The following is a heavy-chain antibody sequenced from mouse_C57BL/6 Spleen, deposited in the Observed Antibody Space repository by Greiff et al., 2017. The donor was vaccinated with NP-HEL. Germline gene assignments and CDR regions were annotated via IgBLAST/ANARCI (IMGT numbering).Heavy chain of an antibody. CDR1: GYTFTDYE. J-gene: IGHJ2*01. D-gene: IGHD1-1*01. CDR2: IDPETGGT. V-gene: IGHV1-15*01. Sequence: QVQLQQSGAELVRPGASVTLSCKASGYTFTDYEMHWVKQTPVHGLEWIGAIDPETGGTAYNQKFKGKAILTADKSSSTAYMELRSLTSEDSAVYYCTRFGYYGRDFDYWGQGTTLTVSS. CDR3: TRFGYYGRDFDY.